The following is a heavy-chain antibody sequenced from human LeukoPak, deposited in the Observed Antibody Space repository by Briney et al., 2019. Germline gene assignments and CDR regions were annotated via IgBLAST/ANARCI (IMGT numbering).Heavy chain of an antibody. CDR2: IYYSGNT. D-gene: IGHD1-26*01. J-gene: IGHJ4*02. V-gene: IGHV4-39*01. Sequence: SETLSLTCIVSGGSISTSAYYWGWIRQPPGEGLQWIGSIYYSGNTYYNSSLKSRVTISADTSTSQFSLRLSSGTAADTAVYHCTRGMRYSESYLAEYWGQGTLVTVSS. CDR1: GGSISTSAYY. CDR3: TRGMRYSESYLAEY.